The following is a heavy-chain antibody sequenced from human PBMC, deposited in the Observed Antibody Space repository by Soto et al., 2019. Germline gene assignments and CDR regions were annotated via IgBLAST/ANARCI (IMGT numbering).Heavy chain of an antibody. V-gene: IGHV3-33*01. CDR3: ARDLGYSYGWDIDY. CDR2: IWYDGTNK. CDR1: GFTFRSYG. Sequence: QVLLVESGGGVVQPGRSLRLSCAASGFTFRSYGMHWVRQAPGKGLEWVAAIWYDGTNKYYADSVKGRFTISRDNSKNTLYLQMNSLRAEDTAVYYCARDLGYSYGWDIDYWGQGTLVTVSS. J-gene: IGHJ4*02. D-gene: IGHD5-18*01.